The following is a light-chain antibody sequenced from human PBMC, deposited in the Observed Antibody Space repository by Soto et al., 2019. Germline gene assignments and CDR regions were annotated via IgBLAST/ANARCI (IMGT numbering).Light chain of an antibody. CDR1: QSVSSSY. CDR3: QQRSSWPIT. J-gene: IGKJ5*01. Sequence: EIVLTQSPGTLSLSPGERATLSCRVSQSVSSSYLAWYQQKPGQAPRLLIYDASNRATGFPARFSGSGSGTDFTLTISRLEPEDFAVYYCQQRSSWPITFGQGTRLEI. V-gene: IGKV3D-20*02. CDR2: DAS.